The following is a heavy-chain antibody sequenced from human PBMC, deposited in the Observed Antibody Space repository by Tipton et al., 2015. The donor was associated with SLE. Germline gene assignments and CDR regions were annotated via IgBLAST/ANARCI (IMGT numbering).Heavy chain of an antibody. CDR3: ARRDYYDSSFY. J-gene: IGHJ4*02. CDR1: NDSISSGNYY. CDR2: IYYSGST. D-gene: IGHD3-22*01. V-gene: IGHV4-39*07. Sequence: TLSLTCTVSNDSISSGNYYWDWIRQSPGKGLEWIGSIYYSGSTYNNPSLKSRVIISVDTSKNQFSVTLSSVTAADTAVYYCARRDYYDSSFYWGQGTLVTVSS.